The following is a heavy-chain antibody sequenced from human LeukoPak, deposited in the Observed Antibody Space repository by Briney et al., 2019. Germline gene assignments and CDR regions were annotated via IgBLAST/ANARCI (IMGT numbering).Heavy chain of an antibody. D-gene: IGHD3-10*01. V-gene: IGHV3-30*02. J-gene: IGHJ6*03. CDR1: GFTFSSYG. Sequence: GGSLRLSCAASGFTFSSYGMHWVRQAPGKGLEGVAFIWYDGSNKYYADSVNGLFTISRDNSKNTLYLQMNSLRAEDTAVYYCAKDRRKVRAYYMDVWGKGTTVTISS. CDR3: AKDRRKVRAYYMDV. CDR2: IWYDGSNK.